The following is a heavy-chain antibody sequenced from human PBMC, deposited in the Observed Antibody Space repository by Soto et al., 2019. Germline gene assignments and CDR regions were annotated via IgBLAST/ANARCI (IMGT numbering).Heavy chain of an antibody. CDR1: GGTFSSYT. D-gene: IGHD3-3*01. Sequence: QVQLVQSGAEVKKPGSSVKVSCKASGGTFSSYTISWVRQAPGQGLEWMGRIIPILGIANYAQKFQGRVTITADKSPSTAYMELSSLRSEDTAVYYGARVRSRDKIFGKYCFDYWGQGTLVTVSS. V-gene: IGHV1-69*02. CDR2: IIPILGIA. CDR3: ARVRSRDKIFGKYCFDY. J-gene: IGHJ4*02.